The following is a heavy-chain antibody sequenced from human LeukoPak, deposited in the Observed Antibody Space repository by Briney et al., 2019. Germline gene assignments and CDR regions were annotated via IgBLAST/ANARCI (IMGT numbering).Heavy chain of an antibody. CDR3: AKENVSMVRINYYYYGMDV. CDR2: ISWNSGSI. Sequence: GRSLRLSCAASGFTFDDYAMHWVRQAPGKGLEWVSGISWNSGSIGYADSVEGRFTISRDNAKNSLYLQMNSLRAEDTALYYCAKENVSMVRINYYYYGMDVWGQGTTVTVSS. V-gene: IGHV3-9*01. J-gene: IGHJ6*02. D-gene: IGHD3-10*01. CDR1: GFTFDDYA.